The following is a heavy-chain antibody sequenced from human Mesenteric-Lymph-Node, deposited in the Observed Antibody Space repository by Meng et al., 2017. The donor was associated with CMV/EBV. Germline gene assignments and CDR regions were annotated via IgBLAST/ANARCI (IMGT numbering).Heavy chain of an antibody. V-gene: IGHV3-69-1*01. J-gene: IGHJ3*02. CDR3: AREGSSGWYGVTSSGFDI. D-gene: IGHD6-19*01. CDR1: GFTFSDYY. CDR2: ISSSSTI. Sequence: GGSLRLSCAASGFTFSDYYMNWVRQAPGKGLEWVSSISSSSTIYYADSVKGRFTISRDNAKNSLYLQMNSLRAEDTALYYCAREGSSGWYGVTSSGFDIWGQGTMVTVSS.